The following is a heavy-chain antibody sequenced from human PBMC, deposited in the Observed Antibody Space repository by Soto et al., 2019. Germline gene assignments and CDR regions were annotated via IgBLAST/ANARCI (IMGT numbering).Heavy chain of an antibody. CDR1: GFTFSSYG. CDR3: ARDITFTAVAGSRVYYYGMDV. Sequence: QVQLVESGGGVVQPGRSLRLSCAASGFTFSSYGMHWVRQAPGKGLEWVAVIWYDGSNKYYADSVKGRFTISRDNSKNTLYLQMNSLRAEDTAVYYCARDITFTAVAGSRVYYYGMDVWGQGTTVTVSS. CDR2: IWYDGSNK. V-gene: IGHV3-33*01. J-gene: IGHJ6*02. D-gene: IGHD6-19*01.